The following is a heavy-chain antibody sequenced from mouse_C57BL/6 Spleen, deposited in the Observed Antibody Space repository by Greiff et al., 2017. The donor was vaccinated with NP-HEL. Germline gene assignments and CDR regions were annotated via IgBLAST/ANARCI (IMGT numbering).Heavy chain of an antibody. J-gene: IGHJ3*01. V-gene: IGHV1-78*01. CDR2: IYPRDGST. CDR1: GYTFTDHT. CDR3: AREGFYSPFAY. D-gene: IGHD2-12*01. Sequence: QRVESDAELVKPGASVKISCKVSGYTFTDHTIHWMKQRPEQGREWIGYIYPRDGSTKYNEKFKGKATLTADKSSSTAYMQLNSLTSEDSAVYFCAREGFYSPFAYWGQGTLVTVSA.